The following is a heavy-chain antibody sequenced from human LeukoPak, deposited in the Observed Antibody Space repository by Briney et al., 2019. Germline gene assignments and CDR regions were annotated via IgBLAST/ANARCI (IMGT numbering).Heavy chain of an antibody. CDR2: IKHSGST. V-gene: IGHV4-4*02. D-gene: IGHD4-17*01. Sequence: SETLSLTCTVSGGSISSSNWWSWVRQPPGKGLEWIGEIKHSGSTNHNPSLKSRVTISIDKSKNQFSLKLSSVTAADTAVYYCARYNGDYVAAFDIWGQGTMVTVSS. CDR1: GGSISSSNW. CDR3: ARYNGDYVAAFDI. J-gene: IGHJ3*02.